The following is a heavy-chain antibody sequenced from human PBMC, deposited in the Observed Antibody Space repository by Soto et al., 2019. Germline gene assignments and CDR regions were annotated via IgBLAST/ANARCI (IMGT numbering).Heavy chain of an antibody. CDR3: VSTTVTTFDY. D-gene: IGHD4-17*01. Sequence: GGSLRLSCAASGLTFSRYWMHWVRQAPGKGLVWVSRINSDGSSTAYADSVKGRFTISRDNAKNTLYLQMNSLRAEDTAVYYCVSTTVTTFDYWGRGTLVTVSS. V-gene: IGHV3-74*01. CDR1: GLTFSRYW. CDR2: INSDGSST. J-gene: IGHJ4*02.